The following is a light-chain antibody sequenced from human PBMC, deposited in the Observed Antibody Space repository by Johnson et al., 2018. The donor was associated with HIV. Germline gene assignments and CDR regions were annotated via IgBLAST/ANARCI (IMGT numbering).Light chain of an antibody. CDR1: SSNIGNNY. Sequence: QSVLTQPPSMSAAPGQKVTISCSTSSSNIGNNYVSWYQQLPGTAPKLLIYENNKRPSGIPDRFSGSKSGTSATLGITGLQTGDEADYYCGTWDSSLSAGVCGTGTKVTVL. J-gene: IGLJ1*01. V-gene: IGLV1-51*02. CDR2: ENN. CDR3: GTWDSSLSAGV.